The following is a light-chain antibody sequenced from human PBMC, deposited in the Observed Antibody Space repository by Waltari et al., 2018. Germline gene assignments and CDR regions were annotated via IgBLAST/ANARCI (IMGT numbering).Light chain of an antibody. CDR2: SAS. CDR3: QQTYNTLPIT. V-gene: IGKV1-39*01. Sequence: DIQMTQSPSSMSASFGYRVTITCRASQSIGIYLNWYQQKPGKAPKLLIYSASSLQSGVPSRFSGSGSGTDFTVTISSLQPEDSTTYYCQQTYNTLPITFGQGTRLETK. J-gene: IGKJ5*01. CDR1: QSIGIY.